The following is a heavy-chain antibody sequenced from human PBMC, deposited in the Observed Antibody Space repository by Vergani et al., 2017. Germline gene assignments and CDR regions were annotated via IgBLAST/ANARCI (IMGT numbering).Heavy chain of an antibody. CDR1: GFTFSSYG. J-gene: IGHJ4*02. Sequence: QVQLVESGGGVVQPGGSLRLSCAASGFTFSSYGMHWIRQAPGKGLEWVAVISYDGSNKYYADSVKGRFTISRDNSKNTLYLQMNSLRAEDTAVYYCAKAQLGYCSSTSCFSFDYWGQGTLVTVSS. CDR3: AKAQLGYCSSTSCFSFDY. D-gene: IGHD2-2*03. CDR2: ISYDGSNK. V-gene: IGHV3-30*18.